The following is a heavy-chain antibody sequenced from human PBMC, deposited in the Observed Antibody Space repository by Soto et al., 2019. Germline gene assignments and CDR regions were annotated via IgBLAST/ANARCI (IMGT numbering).Heavy chain of an antibody. CDR1: GGSISSGGYS. CDR2: IYHSGST. Sequence: KPSETLSLTCAVSGGSISSGGYSWGWIRQPPGKGLEWIGYIYHSGSTYYNPSLKSRVTISVDRSKNQFSLKLSSVTAADTAVYYCARGGIFEPAAAFDPWGQGTLVTVSS. D-gene: IGHD2-2*01. J-gene: IGHJ5*02. CDR3: ARGGIFEPAAAFDP. V-gene: IGHV4-30-2*01.